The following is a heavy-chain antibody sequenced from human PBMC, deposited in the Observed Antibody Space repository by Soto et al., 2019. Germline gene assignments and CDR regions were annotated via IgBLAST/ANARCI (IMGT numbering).Heavy chain of an antibody. V-gene: IGHV3-30*18. CDR1: GCTFGRYG. D-gene: IGHD1-26*01. CDR2: ISYDGSNK. Sequence: SLNISAGACGCTFGRYGMHWVRRAPGKGLEWVAVISYDGSNKYYADSVKGRFTISRDNSKNTLYLQMNSLRAEDTAVYYCAKDWGSAGSYHYDYWGQGTLVTVSS. CDR3: AKDWGSAGSYHYDY. J-gene: IGHJ4*02.